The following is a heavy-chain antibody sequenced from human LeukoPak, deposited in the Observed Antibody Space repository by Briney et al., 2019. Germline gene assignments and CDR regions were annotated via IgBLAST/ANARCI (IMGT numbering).Heavy chain of an antibody. J-gene: IGHJ5*02. CDR3: ARDTRLVNEYDNLFDR. CDR1: GYTFTAHY. CDR2: INPNSVGT. Sequence: GASVKVSCKASGYTFTAHYMHSVRQAPGQGLEWMGLINPNSVGTNYAQKFQGRVTMTRDTSINTYYMELSRLTSDDTAVYYCARDTRLVNEYDNLFDRWGQGTLVTVSS. V-gene: IGHV1-2*02. D-gene: IGHD2-8*02.